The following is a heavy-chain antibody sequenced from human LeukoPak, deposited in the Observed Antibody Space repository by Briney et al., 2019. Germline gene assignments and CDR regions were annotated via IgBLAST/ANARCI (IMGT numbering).Heavy chain of an antibody. V-gene: IGHV3-48*04. CDR2: ISSSGSTI. J-gene: IGHJ4*02. CDR3: VRDRHYIGNREVRFPY. D-gene: IGHD3-10*01. CDR1: GFTFSSYN. Sequence: GGSLRLSCAASGFTFSSYNMNWVRQAPGKGLEWVSYISSSGSTIYYADSVKGRFTISRDNAKNSLDLQMNSLRVEDTAVYYCVRDRHYIGNREVRFPYWGQGALVTVSS.